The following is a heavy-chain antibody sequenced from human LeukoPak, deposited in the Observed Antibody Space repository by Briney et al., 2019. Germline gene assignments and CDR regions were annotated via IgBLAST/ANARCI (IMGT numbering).Heavy chain of an antibody. CDR2: ISGSGGST. J-gene: IGHJ4*02. CDR1: GFTFSSYA. Sequence: GGSLRLSCAASGFTFSSYAMSWVRRAPGKGLEWVSAISGSGGSTYYADSVKGRFTISRDNSKNTLYLQMNSLRAEDTAVYYCAKDQRYPYYFDYWGQGTLVTVSS. D-gene: IGHD1-26*01. V-gene: IGHV3-23*01. CDR3: AKDQRYPYYFDY.